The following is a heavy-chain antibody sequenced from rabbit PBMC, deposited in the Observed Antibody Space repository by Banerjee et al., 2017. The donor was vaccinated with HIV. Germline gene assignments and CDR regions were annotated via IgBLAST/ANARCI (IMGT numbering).Heavy chain of an antibody. Sequence: QSLEESGGDLVKPGASLTLTCTASGFSFSNTYYMCWVRQAPGKGLEWIACIYGGSSGISPYSSWAKGRFTISSHNAQNTLYLQLNSLTAADTATYFCARGNGGYEHAWGLWCQWTLVTFS. CDR2: IYGGSSGIS. J-gene: IGHJ6*01. CDR1: GFSFSNTYY. V-gene: IGHV1S40*01. CDR3: ARGNGGYEHAWGL. D-gene: IGHD1-1*01.